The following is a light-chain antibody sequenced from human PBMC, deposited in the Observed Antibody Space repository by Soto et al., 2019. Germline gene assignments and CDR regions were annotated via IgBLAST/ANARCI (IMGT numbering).Light chain of an antibody. V-gene: IGLV3-25*02. CDR1: ALPKQY. J-gene: IGLJ3*02. CDR3: QSADSSGTWV. Sequence: SYELTQPPSVSVSPGQTARITCSGDALPKQYAYWYQQKPGQAPVLVIYKDSERPSGIPERFSGSSSGTTVTLTISGVLAEDEADYYCQSADSSGTWVFGGGTKVTVL. CDR2: KDS.